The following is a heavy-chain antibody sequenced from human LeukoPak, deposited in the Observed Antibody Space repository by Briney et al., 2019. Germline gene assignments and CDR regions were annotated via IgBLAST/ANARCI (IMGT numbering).Heavy chain of an antibody. CDR3: AKDRFRGTLGYCSGGSCYPFDY. CDR1: GFTFSSYA. V-gene: IGHV3-23*01. CDR2: ISGNGGGT. J-gene: IGHJ4*02. Sequence: GGSLGLSCAASGFTFSSYAMRWVRQAPGKGLEWVSAISGNGGGTYYADSVKGRFTISRDNSKNTLYLQMNSLRAEDTAVYYCAKDRFRGTLGYCSGGSCYPFDYWGQGTLVTVSS. D-gene: IGHD2-15*01.